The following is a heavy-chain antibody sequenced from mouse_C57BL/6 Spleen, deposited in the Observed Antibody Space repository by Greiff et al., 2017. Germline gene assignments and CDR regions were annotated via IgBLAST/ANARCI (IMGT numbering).Heavy chain of an antibody. CDR3: ARSFYDGYYGAMDY. D-gene: IGHD2-3*01. J-gene: IGHJ4*01. Sequence: VQLQQSGPELVKPGASVKISCKASGYAFSSSWMNWVKQRPGKGLEWIGRIYPGDGDTNYNGKFKGKATLTADKSSSTAYMQRSRLTSEDSAVYFGARSFYDGYYGAMDYWGQGTSVTVSS. CDR1: GYAFSSSW. CDR2: IYPGDGDT. V-gene: IGHV1-82*01.